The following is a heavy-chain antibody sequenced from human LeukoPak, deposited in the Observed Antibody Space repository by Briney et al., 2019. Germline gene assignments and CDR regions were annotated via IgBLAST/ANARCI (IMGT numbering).Heavy chain of an antibody. CDR1: GYAFTGHY. V-gene: IGHV1-2*02. D-gene: IGHD6-13*01. CDR2: INPNNGDT. CDR3: ATVHGSSWTSVRY. Sequence: ASVKVSCKASGYAFTGHYMHWVRQAPGQGLEWMGWINPNNGDTYYAQKFQGRVTMTRDTSISTAYMELSRLTFDDTAVYYCATVHGSSWTSVRYWGQGTLVTVSS. J-gene: IGHJ4*02.